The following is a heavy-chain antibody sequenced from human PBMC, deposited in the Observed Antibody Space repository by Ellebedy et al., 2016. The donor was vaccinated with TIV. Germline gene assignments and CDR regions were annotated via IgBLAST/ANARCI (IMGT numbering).Heavy chain of an antibody. CDR1: GGSISRGAFY. CDR2: IYYSVIT. Sequence: MPSETLSLTCTASGGSISRGAFYWTWICQKPGTGLAWMGNIYYSVITYYKPSLKSRVTISLDTSKNQFSLRLSSVTAADTAVYYCARDEGGSGSLSYWGQGTLVTVSS. CDR3: ARDEGGSGSLSY. V-gene: IGHV4-31*02. D-gene: IGHD3-10*01. J-gene: IGHJ4*02.